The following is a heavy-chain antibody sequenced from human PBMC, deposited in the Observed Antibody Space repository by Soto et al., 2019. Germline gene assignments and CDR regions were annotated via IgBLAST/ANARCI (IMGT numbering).Heavy chain of an antibody. CDR3: ARALDFWSAYFDY. V-gene: IGHV3-30*04. CDR2: VSHDGRNT. J-gene: IGHJ4*02. CDR1: GFTFGDYA. D-gene: IGHD3-3*01. Sequence: GGSLRLSCAASGFTFGDYAMHWVRQAPGKGLEWVAVVSHDGRNTHYADSVKGRFTISRDNSKNTLYLQMNSLRTEDTAAYYCARALDFWSAYFDYWGQGSLVTVSS.